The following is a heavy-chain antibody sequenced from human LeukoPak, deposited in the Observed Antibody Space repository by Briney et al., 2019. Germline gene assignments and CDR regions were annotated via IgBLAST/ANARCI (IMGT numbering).Heavy chain of an antibody. J-gene: IGHJ4*02. Sequence: SSETLSLTCTVSGASTSSSPYSWAWIRQPPGRGLEWIGSIYYRGNTYHNPSLKSRVTISVDTSKNQFSLSVISVTAADTAVYFCARPTTGPATQGYDSWGQGILVTVAS. CDR1: GASTSSSPYS. V-gene: IGHV4-39*01. CDR3: ARPTTGPATQGYDS. D-gene: IGHD1-1*01. CDR2: IYYRGNT.